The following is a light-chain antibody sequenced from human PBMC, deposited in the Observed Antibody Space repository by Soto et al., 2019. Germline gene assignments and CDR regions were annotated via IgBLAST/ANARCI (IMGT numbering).Light chain of an antibody. CDR2: DVT. Sequence: QSALTQPASVSGSPGQSITISCTGTSSDVGGYNYVSWYQQHPGKAPKLMIYDVTKRPSGVYNRFSGSKSGNTASLTISGIKAEDEADYYCSSYTSSSTTLVFGGGTKVTVL. CDR3: SSYTSSSTTLV. CDR1: SSDVGGYNY. J-gene: IGLJ3*02. V-gene: IGLV2-14*01.